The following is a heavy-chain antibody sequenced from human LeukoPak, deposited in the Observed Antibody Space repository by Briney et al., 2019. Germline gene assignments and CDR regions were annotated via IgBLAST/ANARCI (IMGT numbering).Heavy chain of an antibody. Sequence: SETLSLTCTVSGGSISSGDYYWSWIRQPPGKGLEWIGYIYYSGSTYYNPSLKSRVTISVDTSKNQFSLKLSSVTAADTAVYYCAGVGQWLGDYYYYMDVWGKGTTVTVSS. J-gene: IGHJ6*03. CDR2: IYYSGST. CDR3: AGVGQWLGDYYYYMDV. D-gene: IGHD6-19*01. V-gene: IGHV4-30-4*08. CDR1: GGSISSGDYY.